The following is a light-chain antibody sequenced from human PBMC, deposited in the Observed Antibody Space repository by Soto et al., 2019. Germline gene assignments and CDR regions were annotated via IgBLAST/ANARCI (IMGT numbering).Light chain of an antibody. CDR1: QSVSIL. Sequence: TVMTQSADTMSASPRERATVSWSPSQSVSILLACYQQKPGQAPRLLIHGATTRATGIPARFSGSGSGTEFTLTISSLQSEDFAVYYCQQYNNCPRTFGQGTKVDI. J-gene: IGKJ1*01. CDR2: GAT. CDR3: QQYNNCPRT. V-gene: IGKV3-15*01.